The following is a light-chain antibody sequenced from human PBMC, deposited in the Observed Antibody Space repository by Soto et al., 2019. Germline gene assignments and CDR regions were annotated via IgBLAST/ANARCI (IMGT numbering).Light chain of an antibody. J-gene: IGKJ2*02. CDR1: QSVDRY. CDR2: DAY. Sequence: EVVLTQSPDTLSLSPGETATLSCRASQSVDRYGAWYQQKVGQAPILLIYDAYTRATGVGARFTGSGSATDFSLTITRLEPEDFAVYCWQQRGKWPSTFGPGTKVEMK. V-gene: IGKV3-11*01. CDR3: QQRGKWPST.